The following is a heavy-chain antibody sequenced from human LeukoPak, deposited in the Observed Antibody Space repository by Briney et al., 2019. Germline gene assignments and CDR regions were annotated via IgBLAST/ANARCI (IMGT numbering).Heavy chain of an antibody. V-gene: IGHV4-34*01. D-gene: IGHD6-13*01. CDR2: INHSGST. CDR3: ARGTPRAAAGPFDY. Sequence: SETLSLTCAVYGGSFSGYYWSWIRQPPGKGLEWIGEINHSGSTNYNPSLKSRVTISVDTSKNQFPLKLSSVTAADTAVYYCARGTPRAAAGPFDYWGQGTLVTVSS. J-gene: IGHJ4*02. CDR1: GGSFSGYY.